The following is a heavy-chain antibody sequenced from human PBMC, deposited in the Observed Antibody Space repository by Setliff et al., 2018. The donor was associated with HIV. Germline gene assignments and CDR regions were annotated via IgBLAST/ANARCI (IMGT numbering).Heavy chain of an antibody. V-gene: IGHV4-28*06. D-gene: IGHD1-26*01. CDR2: IYYSGST. CDR3: ARAVGASYATPYLDY. J-gene: IGHJ4*02. Sequence: SETLSLTCAVSGYSISSSHWWGWIRQPPGKGLEWIGYIYYSGSTNYNPSLKSRVTMSVDTSKNRFSLKLSSVTAFDTAVYYCARAVGASYATPYLDYWGRGTLVTVSS. CDR1: GYSISSSHW.